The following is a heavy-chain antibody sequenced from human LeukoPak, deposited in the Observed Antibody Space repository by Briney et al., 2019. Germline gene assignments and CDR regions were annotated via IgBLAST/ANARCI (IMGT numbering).Heavy chain of an antibody. D-gene: IGHD2-2*01. V-gene: IGHV3-23*01. CDR3: AKDLAYCSSTSCPNWFDP. Sequence: HSGGSLRLSCAASGFTFSSYAMSWVRQAPGKGLEWVSAISGSGGSTYYADSVKGRFTISRDNSKNTLYLQMNSLRAEDTAVYYCAKDLAYCSSTSCPNWFDPWGQGTLVTVSS. J-gene: IGHJ5*02. CDR2: ISGSGGST. CDR1: GFTFSSYA.